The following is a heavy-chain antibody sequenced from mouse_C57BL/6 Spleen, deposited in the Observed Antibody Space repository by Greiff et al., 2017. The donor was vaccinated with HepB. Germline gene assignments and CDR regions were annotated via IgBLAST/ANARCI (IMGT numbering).Heavy chain of an antibody. V-gene: IGHV1-81*01. D-gene: IGHD1-1*01. CDR2: IYPRSGNT. CDR3: ARRGITTVVAHFDY. CDR1: GYTFTSYG. J-gene: IGHJ2*01. Sequence: QVQLQQSGAELARPGASVKLSCKASGYTFTSYGISWVKQRTGQGLEGIGEIYPRSGNTYYNEKFKGKATLTADKSSSTAYMELRSLTSEDSAVYFCARRGITTVVAHFDYWGQGTTLTVSS.